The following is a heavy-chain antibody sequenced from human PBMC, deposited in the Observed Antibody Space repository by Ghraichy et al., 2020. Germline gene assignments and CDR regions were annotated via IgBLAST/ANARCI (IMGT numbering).Heavy chain of an antibody. Sequence: ASVKVSCKASGYTFTSYDINWVRQATGQGLEWMGWMNPNSGNTGYAQKFQGRVTMTRNTSISTAYMELSSLRSEDTAVYYCARGRGYSSSWRSGIDYWGQGTLVTVSS. CDR1: GYTFTSYD. CDR3: ARGRGYSSSWRSGIDY. D-gene: IGHD6-13*01. CDR2: MNPNSGNT. V-gene: IGHV1-8*01. J-gene: IGHJ4*02.